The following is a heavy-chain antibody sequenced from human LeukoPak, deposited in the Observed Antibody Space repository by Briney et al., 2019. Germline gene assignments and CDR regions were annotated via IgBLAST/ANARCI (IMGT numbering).Heavy chain of an antibody. CDR3: ARYCTGSCYSGVDH. CDR2: ITGGTT. Sequence: GGSLRLSCAVSGLDFSGYAMSWVRQAPGKGLEWVSTITGGTTYYADSVRGRFTISRDNSKNTLYLQMNSLRAEDTAVYYCARYCTGSCYSGVDHWGQGTLVTVSS. J-gene: IGHJ4*02. V-gene: IGHV3-23*01. D-gene: IGHD2-15*01. CDR1: GLDFSGYA.